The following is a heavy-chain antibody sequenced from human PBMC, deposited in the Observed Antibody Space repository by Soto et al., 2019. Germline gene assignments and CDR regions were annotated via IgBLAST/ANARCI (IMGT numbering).Heavy chain of an antibody. J-gene: IGHJ4*02. CDR2: INPSGGAT. CDR3: ARAQQWDIHDY. D-gene: IGHD1-26*01. V-gene: IGHV1-46*03. CDR1: GYTFSSYR. Sequence: QVQLVQSGAEVKKPGASVKISCKASGYTFSSYRMHWVRQAPGQGLAWMGIINPSGGATTYAQKFQGRVTVTRDTSTSTVYMELSSLTSDDTAVYHCARAQQWDIHDYWGQGTLVTVSS.